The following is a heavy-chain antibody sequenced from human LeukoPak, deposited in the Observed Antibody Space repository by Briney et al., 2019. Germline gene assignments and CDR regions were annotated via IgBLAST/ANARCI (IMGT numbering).Heavy chain of an antibody. D-gene: IGHD6-6*01. Sequence: GESLKISCKASGYSFTRYWIAWVRQMPGKGLECMGIIYPGDSDTRYSPSFQGQVTISVDKSTNTAYLQWSSLKASDTAMYYCARRYSTSFPPSTYCYMDVWGKGTTVTVSS. CDR1: GYSFTRYW. CDR2: IYPGDSDT. V-gene: IGHV5-51*01. J-gene: IGHJ6*03. CDR3: ARRYSTSFPPSTYCYMDV.